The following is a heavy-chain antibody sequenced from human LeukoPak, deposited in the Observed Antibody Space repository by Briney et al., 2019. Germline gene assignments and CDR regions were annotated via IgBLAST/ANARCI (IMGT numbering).Heavy chain of an antibody. CDR1: GVSISSSNSY. D-gene: IGHD1-26*01. CDR2: IYYSGNT. V-gene: IGHV4-39*01. Sequence: SETLSLTCTVSGVSISSSNSYWGWIRQPPGKGLEWIGSIYYSGNTYYNASLKSQVSISIDTSKNQFSLKLSSVTAADTAVYYCARGKWELLRYYYYYMDVWGKGTTVTVSS. CDR3: ARGKWELLRYYYYYMDV. J-gene: IGHJ6*03.